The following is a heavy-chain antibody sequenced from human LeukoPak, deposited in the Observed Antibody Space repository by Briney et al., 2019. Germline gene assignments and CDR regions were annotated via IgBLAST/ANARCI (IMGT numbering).Heavy chain of an antibody. J-gene: IGHJ5*02. CDR1: GGSISSYY. CDR3: ARASLPDFNTSEERFDP. V-gene: IGHV4-4*07. CDR2: IYSSGST. D-gene: IGHD3-3*01. Sequence: PSGAPSLTCTVSGGSISSYYWYWIRQPAGKGLEWIGRIYSSGSTDYNPSLKSRVTMSVDTSKNQFSLKLSSVTAADTAVYYCARASLPDFNTSEERFDPWGQGTLVTVSS.